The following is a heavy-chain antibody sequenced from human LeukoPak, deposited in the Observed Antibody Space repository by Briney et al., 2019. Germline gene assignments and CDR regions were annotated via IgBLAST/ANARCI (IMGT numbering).Heavy chain of an antibody. Sequence: GGSLRLSCAASGFTFTDFYMSWIRQAPGKGLEWVSYISISGTTIYYADSVKGRFTFSRDNAKNSLYLQMNSLRAEDTAVYYCARGSGSSSWLDPWGQGTLVTVSS. CDR3: ARGSGSSSWLDP. J-gene: IGHJ5*02. CDR1: GFTFTDFY. V-gene: IGHV3-11*01. D-gene: IGHD3-10*01. CDR2: ISISGTTI.